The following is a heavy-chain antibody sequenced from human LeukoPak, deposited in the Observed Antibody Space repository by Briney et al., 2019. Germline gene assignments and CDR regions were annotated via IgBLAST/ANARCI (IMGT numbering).Heavy chain of an antibody. V-gene: IGHV1-69*05. CDR3: ARDRIDFDY. D-gene: IGHD2-21*01. CDR2: IIPVLGTA. Sequence: SVKVSCKASGGTFSRFAISWVRQAPGQGLEYMGGIIPVLGTANYAPNFQGRVTITTDESTSTTYMELSSLRSEDTAVYYCARDRIDFDYWGQGTLVTVSS. J-gene: IGHJ4*02. CDR1: GGTFSRFA.